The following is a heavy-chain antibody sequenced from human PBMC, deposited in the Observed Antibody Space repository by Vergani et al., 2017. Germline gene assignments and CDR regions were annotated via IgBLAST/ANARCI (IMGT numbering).Heavy chain of an antibody. J-gene: IGHJ4*02. V-gene: IGHV4-61*02. CDR1: GGTISSGGYY. D-gene: IGHD3-10*01. CDR3: ARERGSSVDY. CDR2: IYPDGAA. Sequence: QVQLQESGPGLVKPSQTLTLTCTVSGGTISSGGYYLNWLRQAAGKGMEGIGRIYPDGAANYNPSLRSRVYVSVDTSQNQFALKEITVTASDTAVYYCARERGSSVDYWGQGTLVTVSS.